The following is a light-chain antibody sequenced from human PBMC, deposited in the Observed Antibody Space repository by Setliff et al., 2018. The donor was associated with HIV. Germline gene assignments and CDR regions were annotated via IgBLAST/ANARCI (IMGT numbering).Light chain of an antibody. Sequence: QSVLTQPASVSGSPGQSITISCTGTSNDVGGYNYVCWYQQHPGKAPKLMIYEVTNRPSGVSYRFSESKSGNTASLTISGLQAEDEADYYCSSFGSSNTHVFGTGTKVTVL. V-gene: IGLV2-14*01. CDR1: SNDVGGYNY. J-gene: IGLJ1*01. CDR2: EVT. CDR3: SSFGSSNTHV.